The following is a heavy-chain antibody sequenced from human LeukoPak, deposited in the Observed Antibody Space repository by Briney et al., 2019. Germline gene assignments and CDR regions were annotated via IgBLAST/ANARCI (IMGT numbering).Heavy chain of an antibody. D-gene: IGHD3-22*01. CDR3: AREKPALTYYYDSSGYYYFDY. J-gene: IGHJ4*02. Sequence: GGSLRLSCPASGFTFSSYSMNWVRQAPGKGLEWVSSISSSSSYINYADSVKGRFTISRDNAKNSLYLQMNSLRAEDTAVYYCAREKPALTYYYDSSGYYYFDYWGQGTLVTVSS. CDR2: ISSSSSYI. V-gene: IGHV3-21*01. CDR1: GFTFSSYS.